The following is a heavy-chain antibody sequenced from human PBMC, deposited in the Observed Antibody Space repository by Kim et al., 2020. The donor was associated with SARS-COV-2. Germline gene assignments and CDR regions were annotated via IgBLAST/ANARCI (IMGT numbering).Heavy chain of an antibody. CDR3: TTDRPKYYYGSGSSVDWFDP. J-gene: IGHJ5*02. D-gene: IGHD3-10*01. V-gene: IGHV3-15*01. Sequence: RFTISRDDSKNTLYLQMNSLKTEDTAVYYCTTDRPKYYYGSGSSVDWFDPWGQGTLVTVSS.